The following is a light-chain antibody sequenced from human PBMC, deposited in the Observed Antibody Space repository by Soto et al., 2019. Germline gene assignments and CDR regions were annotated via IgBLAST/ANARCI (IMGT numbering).Light chain of an antibody. CDR2: GAS. CDR3: HQYDHCPKT. CDR1: QSVRSY. Sequence: EVVMTQSPATLSVSAGERATLSCGASQSVRSYLAWYQQKPGQAPRLLIHGASTRAPGIPARFSGSGSGTDFTLTISSLQSEYFAVYYCHQYDHCPKTFGQGTQVDIK. V-gene: IGKV3-15*01. J-gene: IGKJ1*01.